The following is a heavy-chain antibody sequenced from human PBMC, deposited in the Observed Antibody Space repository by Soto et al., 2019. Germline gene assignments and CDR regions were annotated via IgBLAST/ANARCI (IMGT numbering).Heavy chain of an antibody. CDR2: IWYDGSNK. CDR1: GFTFSSYG. V-gene: IGHV3-33*01. CDR3: ARDSTLLWFGGGGYDAFDI. Sequence: PGGSLRLSCAASGFTFSSYGMHWVRQAPGKGLEWVAVIWYDGSNKYYAGSVKGRFTISRDNSKNTLYLQMNSLRAEDTAVYYCARDSTLLWFGGGGYDAFDIWGQGTMVTVSS. J-gene: IGHJ3*02. D-gene: IGHD3-10*01.